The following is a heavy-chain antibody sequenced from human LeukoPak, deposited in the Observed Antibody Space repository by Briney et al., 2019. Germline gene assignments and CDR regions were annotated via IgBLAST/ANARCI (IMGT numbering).Heavy chain of an antibody. CDR3: AREVRLGYFDY. Sequence: ASVKVSCKASGGTFSSYAISWVRQAPGQGLEWMGGIIPIFGTANYAQKFQGRVTITADESTSAAYMELSSLRSEDTAVYYCAREVRLGYFDYWGQGTLVTVSS. J-gene: IGHJ4*02. CDR2: IIPIFGTA. D-gene: IGHD4/OR15-4a*01. CDR1: GGTFSSYA. V-gene: IGHV1-69*13.